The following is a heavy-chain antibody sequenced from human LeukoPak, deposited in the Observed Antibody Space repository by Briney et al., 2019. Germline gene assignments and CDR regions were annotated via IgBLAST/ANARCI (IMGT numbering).Heavy chain of an antibody. CDR2: TSSSSSYI. J-gene: IGHJ5*02. CDR1: GFTFSSYS. D-gene: IGHD3-10*02. Sequence: GGSLRLSCAASGFTFSSYSMNWVRQAPGKGLEWVSSTSSSSSYIYYADSVEGRFTISRDNSKNTLYLQMNSLRAEDTAVYYCARAVRGVTSDNWFDPWGQGTLVTVSS. CDR3: ARAVRGVTSDNWFDP. V-gene: IGHV3-21*01.